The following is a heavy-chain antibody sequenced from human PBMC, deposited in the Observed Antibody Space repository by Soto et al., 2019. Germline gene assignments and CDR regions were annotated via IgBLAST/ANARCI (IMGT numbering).Heavy chain of an antibody. CDR1: GFSVSSNY. J-gene: IGHJ5*02. CDR2: HYSGGST. V-gene: IGHV3-53*01. CDR3: ARHRHPRGTVGATSPLDP. Sequence: LRLSFAISGFSVSSNYLSWVRQAPGKGLEWVSVHYSGGSTYYADSVQGRFTISRDKSNNTLYLQMRRVRAEDTAVYFCARHRHPRGTVGATSPLDPWGQGTQVTVSS. D-gene: IGHD1-26*01.